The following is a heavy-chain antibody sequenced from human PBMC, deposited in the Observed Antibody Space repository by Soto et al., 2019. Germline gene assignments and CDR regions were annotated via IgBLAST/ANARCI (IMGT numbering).Heavy chain of an antibody. V-gene: IGHV4-30-4*01. Sequence: KPSETLSLTCTVSGGSISSGDYYWSWIRQPPGKGLEWIGYIYYSGSTYYNPSLKSRVTISVDTSKNQFSLKLSSVTAADTAVYYCARGVGYCSSTSCYTYGMDVWGQGTTVTVSS. CDR1: GGSISSGDYY. D-gene: IGHD2-2*02. CDR2: IYYSGST. CDR3: ARGVGYCSSTSCYTYGMDV. J-gene: IGHJ6*02.